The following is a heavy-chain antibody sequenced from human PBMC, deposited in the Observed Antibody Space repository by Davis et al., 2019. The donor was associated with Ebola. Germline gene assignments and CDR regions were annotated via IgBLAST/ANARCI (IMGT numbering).Heavy chain of an antibody. CDR2: INHSGVT. J-gene: IGHJ3*02. Sequence: SATLSLTCAVSGGSFSGYFWSWIRHSPGKGLEWIGEINHSGVTNYNPSLKSRVTISVDTSKNQFSLKLSPVTAADTAVYYFAGRNGGIGAFDIWGQGTKVTVSS. CDR1: GGSFSGYF. V-gene: IGHV4-34*01. D-gene: IGHD3-16*01. CDR3: AGRNGGIGAFDI.